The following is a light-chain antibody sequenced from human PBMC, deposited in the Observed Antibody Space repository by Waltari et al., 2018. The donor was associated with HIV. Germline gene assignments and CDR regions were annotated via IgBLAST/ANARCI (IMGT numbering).Light chain of an antibody. CDR1: SGSIASAY. Sequence: NFILTQPHSVSESPGKTVTISCTRSSGSIASAYVQWYQQRPGSATTAVMYANDLRPSGVPDGFFGSVDTSSNSASLAISGLTTEDEADYYRQTSDANHQVFGGGTTLTVL. J-gene: IGLJ3*02. V-gene: IGLV6-57*03. CDR3: QTSDANHQV. CDR2: AND.